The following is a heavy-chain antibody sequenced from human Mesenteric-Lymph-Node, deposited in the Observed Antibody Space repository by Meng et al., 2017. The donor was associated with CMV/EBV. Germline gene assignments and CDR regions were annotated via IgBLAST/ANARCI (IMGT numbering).Heavy chain of an antibody. CDR3: AKRGYGTGWYFFDY. D-gene: IGHD6-19*01. CDR2: IYSGGST. J-gene: IGHJ4*02. CDR1: GFTVSSNY. Sequence: GESLKISCAASGFTVSSNYMSWVRQAPGKGLEWVSVIYSGGSTYYADSVKGRFTISRDNSKNTLYLQMNSLRTEDTALYYCAKRGYGTGWYFFDYCGQGTLVTVSS. V-gene: IGHV3-53*05.